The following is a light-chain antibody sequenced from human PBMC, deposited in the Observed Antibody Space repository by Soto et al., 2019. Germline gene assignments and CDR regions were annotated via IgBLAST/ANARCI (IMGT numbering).Light chain of an antibody. CDR3: QQSYNVPIT. V-gene: IGKV1-39*01. CDR1: QRINSY. Sequence: DIQMTQSPSSLSASVGDRVTITCRASQRINSYLNWYQQKPGKAPKVLIYAASNLQSGVPSGFSGSGSGTDFTLTISSLQPEDCATYYCQQSYNVPITFGQGTRLEIK. J-gene: IGKJ5*01. CDR2: AAS.